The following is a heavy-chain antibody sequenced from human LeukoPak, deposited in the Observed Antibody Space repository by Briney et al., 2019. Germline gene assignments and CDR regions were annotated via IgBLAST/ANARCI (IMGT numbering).Heavy chain of an antibody. D-gene: IGHD4-11*01. CDR1: GGTFSSYA. CDR2: IIPIFGTA. V-gene: IGHV1-69*13. Sequence: ASVKVSCKASGGTFSSYAISWVRQAPGQGLEWMGGIIPIFGTANYAQKFQGRVTITADESTSTAYMELSSLRSEDTAVYYCARHCAPLYNNSRIFYYYGMDVWGQGTTVTVSS. CDR3: ARHCAPLYNNSRIFYYYGMDV. J-gene: IGHJ6*02.